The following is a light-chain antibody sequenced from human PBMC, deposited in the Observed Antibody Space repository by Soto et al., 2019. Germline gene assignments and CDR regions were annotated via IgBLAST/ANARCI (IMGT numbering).Light chain of an antibody. CDR1: QGISSL. V-gene: IGKV1-5*03. CDR2: KAS. CDR3: QHYYSYPWT. Sequence: DLQMTQSPSTLSASVGDRVTITCRASQGISSLLAWYQQKPGKAPKLLIYKASSLESGVPSSFSGSGSGTEFTLTISTLQPDDFATYYCQHYYSYPWTFGQGTKVEIK. J-gene: IGKJ1*01.